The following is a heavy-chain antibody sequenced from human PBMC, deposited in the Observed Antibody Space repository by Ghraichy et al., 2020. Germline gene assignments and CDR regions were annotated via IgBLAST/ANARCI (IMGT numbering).Heavy chain of an antibody. CDR3: AKGPCSGGSCYSHYYYYGMDV. Sequence: GESLKISCAASGFTFSSYAMSWVRQAPGKGLEWVSAISGSGGSTYYADSVKGRFTISRDNSKNTLYLQMNSLRAEDTAVYYCAKGPCSGGSCYSHYYYYGMDVWGQGTTVTVSS. J-gene: IGHJ6*02. CDR2: ISGSGGST. V-gene: IGHV3-23*01. CDR1: GFTFSSYA. D-gene: IGHD2-15*01.